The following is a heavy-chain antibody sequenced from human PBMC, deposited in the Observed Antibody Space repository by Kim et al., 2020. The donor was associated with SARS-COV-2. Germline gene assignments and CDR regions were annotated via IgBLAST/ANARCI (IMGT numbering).Heavy chain of an antibody. D-gene: IGHD6-13*01. CDR1: GGSFSGYY. V-gene: IGHV4-34*01. Sequence: SETLSLTCAVYGGSFSGYYWSWIRQPPGKGLEWIGEINHSGSTNYNPSLKSRVTISVDTSKNQFSLKLSSVTAADTAVYYCARGHVRLYRRSSWYGDYWGQGILVTVSS. CDR2: INHSGST. CDR3: ARGHVRLYRRSSWYGDY. J-gene: IGHJ4*02.